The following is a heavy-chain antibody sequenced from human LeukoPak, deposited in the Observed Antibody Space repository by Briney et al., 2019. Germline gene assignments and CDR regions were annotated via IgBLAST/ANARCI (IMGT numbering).Heavy chain of an antibody. D-gene: IGHD6-13*01. CDR1: GGSMSHYY. CDR2: IYYSGST. CDR3: ARASADSSSWHDHPTTNMDV. J-gene: IGHJ6*02. Sequence: SETLSLTCTVSGGSMSHYYWGWIRQPPGKGLEWIGYIYYSGSTNYNPSLKSRVTISVDTSKNQFSLKLSSVTAADTAVYYCARASADSSSWHDHPTTNMDVWGQGTTVTVSS. V-gene: IGHV4-59*12.